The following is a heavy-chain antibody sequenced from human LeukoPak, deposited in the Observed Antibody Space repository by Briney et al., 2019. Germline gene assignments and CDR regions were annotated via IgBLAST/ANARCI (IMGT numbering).Heavy chain of an antibody. CDR3: AKVRIAARLFDY. CDR1: GFTFSSYA. Sequence: GGSLRLSCAASGFTFSSYAMSWVRQAPGKGLEWVSAISGSGGSTYYAGSVKGRFTISRDNSKNTLYLQMNSLRAEDTAVYYCAKVRIAARLFDYWGQGTLVTVSS. CDR2: ISGSGGST. J-gene: IGHJ4*02. D-gene: IGHD6-6*01. V-gene: IGHV3-23*01.